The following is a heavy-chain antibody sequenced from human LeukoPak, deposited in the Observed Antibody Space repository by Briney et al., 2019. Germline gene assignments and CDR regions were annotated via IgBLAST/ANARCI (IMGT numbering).Heavy chain of an antibody. D-gene: IGHD4-17*01. CDR3: ARDYNRNDFYGDYRYLQH. CDR1: RDSISNYY. CDR2: IYHSGST. V-gene: IGHV4-38-2*02. Sequence: SETLSLTCHVSRDSISNYYWSWIRQSPGKGLEWIGSIYHSGSTYYNPSLKSRVTISVDTSKNQFSLKLSSVTAADAAVYYCARDYNRNDFYGDYRYLQHWGQGTLVTVSS. J-gene: IGHJ1*01.